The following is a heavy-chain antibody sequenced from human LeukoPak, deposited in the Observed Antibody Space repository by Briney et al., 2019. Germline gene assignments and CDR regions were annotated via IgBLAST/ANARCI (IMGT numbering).Heavy chain of an antibody. V-gene: IGHV2-70*04. J-gene: IGHJ4*02. D-gene: IGHD5-18*01. Sequence: SGPTLVNPTQTLTLTCTFSGFSLSTSGVRVSWIRQPPGKALEWLARIDWDDDKFYSTSLKTRLTISKDNSKNQVVLTMTNMDPVDTATYYCARTRGYSDGYGFDYWGQGTLVTVSS. CDR1: GFSLSTSGVR. CDR3: ARTRGYSDGYGFDY. CDR2: IDWDDDK.